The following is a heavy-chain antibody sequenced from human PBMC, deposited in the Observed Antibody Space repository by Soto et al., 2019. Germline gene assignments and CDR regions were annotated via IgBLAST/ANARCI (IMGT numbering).Heavy chain of an antibody. D-gene: IGHD2-15*01. CDR2: FDPEDGET. Sequence: ASVKVSCKVSGYTLTELSMHWVRQAPGKGLEWMGGFDPEDGETIYAQKFQGRVTMTEDTSTDTAYMELSSLRSEDTAVYYCATPHPYCSGGSCYSRIRGAFDIWGQGTMVTVSS. CDR3: ATPHPYCSGGSCYSRIRGAFDI. V-gene: IGHV1-24*01. CDR1: GYTLTELS. J-gene: IGHJ3*02.